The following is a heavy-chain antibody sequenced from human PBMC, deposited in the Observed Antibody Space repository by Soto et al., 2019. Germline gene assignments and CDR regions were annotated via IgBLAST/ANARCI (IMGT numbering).Heavy chain of an antibody. V-gene: IGHV2-5*01. D-gene: IGHD3-16*01. CDR3: ADRLGMGEMIR. CDR1: GFSLSSSGVG. CDR2: IYWNDDK. J-gene: IGHJ4*02. Sequence: QITLKESGPTLVKPTQTLTLTCTFSGFSLSSSGVGVGWIRQPPGKALEWLALIYWNDDKIYSPSLKSRLTITKDTSKNQVVLTMTNVDPVDTATYYCADRLGMGEMIRWGQGTLVTVSS.